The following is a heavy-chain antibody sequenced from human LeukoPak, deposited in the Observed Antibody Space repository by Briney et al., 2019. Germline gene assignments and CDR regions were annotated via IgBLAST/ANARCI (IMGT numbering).Heavy chain of an antibody. D-gene: IGHD3-16*01. CDR1: GYPFTNYW. CDR2: IYPGDSDT. CDR3: ARLNDWYFDL. Sequence: GEXLKISFKGSGYPFTNYWIGWVRQKPGKGLEWMGTIYPGDSDTRHSPSFQGQVTISADKSISTSPLQWSSLRASDTAMYYCARLNDWYFDLWGRGTLVTVSS. V-gene: IGHV5-51*01. J-gene: IGHJ2*01.